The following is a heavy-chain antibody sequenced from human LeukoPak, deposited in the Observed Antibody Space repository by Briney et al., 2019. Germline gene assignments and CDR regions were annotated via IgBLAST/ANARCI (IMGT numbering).Heavy chain of an antibody. V-gene: IGHV1-18*01. D-gene: IGHD6-19*01. CDR2: ISTYDGNT. Sequence: ASVKVSCKASGYTFNTYGISWVRQAPGQGLEWMRWISTYDGNTNYAQNLQGRVTMTTDTSTWTAYMELRSLSSGDTAVYYCARWSYSSDWYFGTFDIWGQGTTVTICS. J-gene: IGHJ3*02. CDR3: ARWSYSSDWYFGTFDI. CDR1: GYTFNTYG.